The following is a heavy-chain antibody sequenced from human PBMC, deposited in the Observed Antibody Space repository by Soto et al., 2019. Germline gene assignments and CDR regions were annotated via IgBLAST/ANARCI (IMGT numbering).Heavy chain of an antibody. Sequence: GGSLRLSCAASGFTFSSYAMSWVRQAPGKGLEWVSAISGSGGSTYYADSVKGRFTISRDNSKNTLYLQMNSLRAEDTAVYYCAKDRPPYSGRPRYFDFWGQATLVTVSS. D-gene: IGHD1-26*01. CDR3: AKDRPPYSGRPRYFDF. CDR2: ISGSGGST. V-gene: IGHV3-23*01. J-gene: IGHJ4*02. CDR1: GFTFSSYA.